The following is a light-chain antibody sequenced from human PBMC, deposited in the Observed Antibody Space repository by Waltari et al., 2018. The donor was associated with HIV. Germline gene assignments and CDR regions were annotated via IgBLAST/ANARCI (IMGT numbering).Light chain of an antibody. CDR2: SNG. J-gene: IGLJ1*01. Sequence: QSVLTQPPSASGTPGQRVTISCSGSRSNIGSNPVNWYQQLPGTAPKVLIYSNGQRPSGVPDRFSGSKSGTSASLAISGLQSEDGAVYHCATWDNGLNAHVFGTGTEVTVL. CDR3: ATWDNGLNAHV. CDR1: RSNIGSNP. V-gene: IGLV1-44*01.